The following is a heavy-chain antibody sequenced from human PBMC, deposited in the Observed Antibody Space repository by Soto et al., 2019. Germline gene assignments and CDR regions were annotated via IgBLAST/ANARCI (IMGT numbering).Heavy chain of an antibody. D-gene: IGHD1-1*01. CDR2: IYPGDSDT. V-gene: IGHV5-51*01. CDR3: AVAGRDGRSGEHFDY. CDR1: GYSFTSYW. Sequence: LKIYCKGSGYSFTSYWIGWVRQMPGKGLEWMGIIYPGDSDTRYSPSFQGQVTISADKSISTAYLQWSSLKASDTAMYYCAVAGRDGRSGEHFDYWGQGTLVTVSS. J-gene: IGHJ4*02.